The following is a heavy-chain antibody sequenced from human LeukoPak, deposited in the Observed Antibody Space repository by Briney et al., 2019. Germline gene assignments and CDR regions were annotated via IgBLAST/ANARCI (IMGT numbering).Heavy chain of an antibody. CDR3: ARDSYCSGTSCYTFLDY. Sequence: ASVKVSCKASGYTFTGYFIHWVRRAPGQGLEWMGWINPNRGGTNYAQKFQGRVTMTRDTSISTAYMDLSRLRSDDTAVYYCARDSYCSGTSCYTFLDYWGQGTLVTVSS. CDR1: GYTFTGYF. CDR2: INPNRGGT. D-gene: IGHD2-2*02. V-gene: IGHV1-2*02. J-gene: IGHJ4*02.